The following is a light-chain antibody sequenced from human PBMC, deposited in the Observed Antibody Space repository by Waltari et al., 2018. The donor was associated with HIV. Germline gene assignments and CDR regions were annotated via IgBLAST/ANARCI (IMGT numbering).Light chain of an antibody. V-gene: IGLV2-23*01. CDR1: SSDVGTYSL. J-gene: IGLJ2*01. CDR2: EGN. CDR3: SSYTSFSTVL. Sequence: QSALTQPASVSGSPGQSITISCTGTSSDVGTYSLVSWYQHHPGKAPKLMLYEGNKRPSGVSQRCSGPKSGNTASLAISGLQAEVEADYDGSSYTSFSTVLFGGGTKLTVL.